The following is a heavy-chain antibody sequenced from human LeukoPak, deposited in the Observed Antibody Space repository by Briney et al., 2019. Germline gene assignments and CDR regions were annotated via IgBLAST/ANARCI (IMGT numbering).Heavy chain of an antibody. CDR2: IIPILGIA. D-gene: IGHD3-9*01. V-gene: IGHV1-69*04. Sequence: GASVKVSCKASGRTFSSYAISWVRQAPGQGLEWMGRIIPILGIANYAQKFQGRVTITADKSTSTAYMELSSLRSEDTAVYYCAAQRGYYDILTGYYSDYWGQGTLVTVSS. J-gene: IGHJ4*02. CDR3: AAQRGYYDILTGYYSDY. CDR1: GRTFSSYA.